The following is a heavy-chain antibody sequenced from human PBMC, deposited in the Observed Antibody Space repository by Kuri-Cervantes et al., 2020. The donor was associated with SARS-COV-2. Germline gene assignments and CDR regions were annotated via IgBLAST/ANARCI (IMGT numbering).Heavy chain of an antibody. V-gene: IGHV4-61*08. Sequence: GSLRLSCTVSGGSLSSGDYYWTWVRQPPGKGLEWIGYIYYSGSTNYNPSLKSRVTISVDTSKNQFSLKLSSVTAADAAVYYCATYGEAFDIWGQGTMVTVSS. D-gene: IGHD4-17*01. CDR3: ATYGEAFDI. CDR1: GGSLSSGDYY. CDR2: IYYSGST. J-gene: IGHJ3*02.